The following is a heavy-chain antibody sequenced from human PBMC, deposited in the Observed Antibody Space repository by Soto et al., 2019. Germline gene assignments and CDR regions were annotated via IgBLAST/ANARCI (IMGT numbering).Heavy chain of an antibody. CDR3: ARESEDLTSIFDY. Sequence: PGGSLRLSCAASGFTFTRYIMNWLREAPWKGAECDSFSSITSKYVELGDSMDGRVTSPRDDAKNLLYLETDRLIAEDTAVYSCARESEDLTSIFDYCGQGTLVTVSA. V-gene: IGHV3-21*06. J-gene: IGHJ4*02. CDR2: SSITSKYV. CDR1: GFTFTRYI.